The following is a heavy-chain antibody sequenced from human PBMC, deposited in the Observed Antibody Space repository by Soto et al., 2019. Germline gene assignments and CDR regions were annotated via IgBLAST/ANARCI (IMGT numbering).Heavy chain of an antibody. Sequence: QVQLVQSGAEVKKPGSSVKVSCKASGGTFSSYAISWVRQAPGQGLEWMGGIIPIFGTANYAQKFQGRVTITADKSTSTAYMELSSLRSEDTAVYYCARSHVGIFGVVRAHEYFQHWGQGTLVTVSS. V-gene: IGHV1-69*06. D-gene: IGHD3-3*01. J-gene: IGHJ1*01. CDR3: ARSHVGIFGVVRAHEYFQH. CDR2: IIPIFGTA. CDR1: GGTFSSYA.